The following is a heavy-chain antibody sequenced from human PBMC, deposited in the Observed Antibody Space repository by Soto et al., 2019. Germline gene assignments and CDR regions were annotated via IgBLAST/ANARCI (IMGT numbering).Heavy chain of an antibody. CDR3: AKNQERELPRVIDF. V-gene: IGHV3-23*01. Sequence: PXGSLSLSCATSGLTFINYAMSWVRQAPGVGLDWVSSMSGSSSTTYYADSVRGRFTISRDRSKNTLYLQMSSLRAEDTALYYCAKNQERELPRVIDFWGQGTLVTAPQ. J-gene: IGHJ4*02. D-gene: IGHD1-7*01. CDR2: MSGSSSTT. CDR1: GLTFINYA.